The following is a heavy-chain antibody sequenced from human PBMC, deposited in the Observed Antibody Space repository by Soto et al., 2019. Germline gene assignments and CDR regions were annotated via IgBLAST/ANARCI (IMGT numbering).Heavy chain of an antibody. V-gene: IGHV3-7*01. CDR1: GFTYSRYW. Sequence: EVQLVESGGGLVQPGGSLRLSCAASGFTYSRYWMSWVRQAPGKGLEWVANIKQDGSEKYYVDSVKGRFTISRDNAKNSLFLQMNSLRAEDTAGYYCARDTAGGLDLWGQGNLVTVSS. CDR3: ARDTAGGLDL. D-gene: IGHD2-15*01. CDR2: IKQDGSEK. J-gene: IGHJ5*02.